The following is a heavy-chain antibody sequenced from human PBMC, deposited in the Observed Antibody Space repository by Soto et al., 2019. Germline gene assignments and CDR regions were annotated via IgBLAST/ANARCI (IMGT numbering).Heavy chain of an antibody. CDR1: GFTFSNAW. CDR2: IKSKVDGGTA. V-gene: IGHV3-15*01. CDR3: TTLSYLYYDGMDV. J-gene: IGHJ6*02. D-gene: IGHD2-2*01. Sequence: EVQLVESGGGLVKPGGSLRLSCAASGFTFSNAWMNWVRQGPGKGLEWLGRIKSKVDGGTAEYGAATKGRFNISRDDLKNMLYLQMNSLKPDDTAVYYCTTLSYLYYDGMDVWGQGTTVTVS.